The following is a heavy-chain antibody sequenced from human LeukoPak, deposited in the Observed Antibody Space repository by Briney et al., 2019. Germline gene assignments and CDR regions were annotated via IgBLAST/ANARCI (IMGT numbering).Heavy chain of an antibody. Sequence: GGSLRLSCAASGFTFSNAWMSWVRQAPGKGLEWVGRIKSKTDGGTTDYAAPVKGRFTISRDDSKNTLYLQMNSLRAEDTAVYYCAKDTIDIVVVPAGPGNYYYYMDVWGKGTTVTISS. CDR3: AKDTIDIVVVPAGPGNYYYYMDV. CDR1: GFTFSNAW. J-gene: IGHJ6*03. D-gene: IGHD2-2*01. V-gene: IGHV3-15*01. CDR2: IKSKTDGGTT.